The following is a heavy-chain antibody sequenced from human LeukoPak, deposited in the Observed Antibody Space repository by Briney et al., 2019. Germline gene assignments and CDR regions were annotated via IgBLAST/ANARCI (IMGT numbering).Heavy chain of an antibody. J-gene: IGHJ3*02. Sequence: SEALSLTXAVYGGSFSGYYWSWIRQPPGKGLGWIGEINHSGSTNYNPSLKSRVTISVDTSKNQFSLKLSSVTAADTAVYYCARELRYFDWSEDAFDIWGQGTMVTVSS. V-gene: IGHV4-34*01. CDR2: INHSGST. CDR3: ARELRYFDWSEDAFDI. CDR1: GGSFSGYY. D-gene: IGHD3-9*01.